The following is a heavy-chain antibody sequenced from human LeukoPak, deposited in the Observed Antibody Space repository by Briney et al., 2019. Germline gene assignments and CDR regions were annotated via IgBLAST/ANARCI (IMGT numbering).Heavy chain of an antibody. J-gene: IGHJ4*02. V-gene: IGHV1-18*01. CDR1: GYSFTDYA. CDR3: ARSPGRHERFDY. D-gene: IGHD3-10*01. CDR2: ISASNGNT. Sequence: ASVKVSCKTSGYSFTDYAITWVRQVRGQGLQWVGWISASNGNTDYAQSFRGRATMTTDTSTSTAYMELRSLRSDDTAVYYCARSPGRHERFDYWGQGTLVTVSS.